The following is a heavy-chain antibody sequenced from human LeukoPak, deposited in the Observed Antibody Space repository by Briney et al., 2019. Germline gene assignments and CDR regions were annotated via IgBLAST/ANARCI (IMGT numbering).Heavy chain of an antibody. J-gene: IGHJ4*02. V-gene: IGHV1-2*02. CDR1: GYTFTAYY. CDR3: ARGAHYHDSSEGYDY. Sequence: ASVKVSYKASGYTFTAYYMHWVRQAPGQGLEWMGWINPNSGGTIYAQKFKGRVTMTRDTSISTSYMELSRLRSDDTSVYYCARGAHYHDSSEGYDYWGQGTLVTVSS. D-gene: IGHD3-22*01. CDR2: INPNSGGT.